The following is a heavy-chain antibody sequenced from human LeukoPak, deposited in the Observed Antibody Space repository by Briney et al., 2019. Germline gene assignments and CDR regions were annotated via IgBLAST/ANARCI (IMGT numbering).Heavy chain of an antibody. CDR1: GFTFSDYY. Sequence: GGSLRLSCAASGFTFSDYYMSWIRQAPGKGLEWVSYISSSDSTIYYADSVKGRFTISRDNAKNSLYLQMNSLRAGDTAVYYCARGSGLTCYCGLNVWGQGTAVTVSS. J-gene: IGHJ6*02. V-gene: IGHV3-11*01. CDR2: ISSSDSTI. D-gene: IGHD3-3*01. CDR3: ARGSGLTCYCGLNV.